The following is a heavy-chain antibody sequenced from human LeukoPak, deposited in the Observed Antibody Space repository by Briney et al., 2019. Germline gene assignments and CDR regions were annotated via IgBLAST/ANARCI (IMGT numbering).Heavy chain of an antibody. Sequence: PGGSLRLSCAASGLSFSSYAMSWVRQAPGKGLEWVSAISGSGGSTYYADSVKGRFTISRDNSKNTLYLQMNSLRAEDTAVYYCAKDLIVMVRGLYDYWGRGTLVTVSS. J-gene: IGHJ4*02. CDR3: AKDLIVMVRGLYDY. V-gene: IGHV3-23*01. CDR1: GLSFSSYA. D-gene: IGHD3-10*01. CDR2: ISGSGGST.